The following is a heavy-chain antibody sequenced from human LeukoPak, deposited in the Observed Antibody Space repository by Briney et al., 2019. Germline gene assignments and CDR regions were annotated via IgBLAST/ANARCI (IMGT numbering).Heavy chain of an antibody. CDR3: ARDLVGGWDDSSGYYYGYFDY. CDR1: GFTFAIYA. D-gene: IGHD3-22*01. V-gene: IGHV3-30-3*01. J-gene: IGHJ4*02. CDR2: ISYDGNNK. Sequence: GGSLRLSCAAAGFTFAIYAMHWVRQPPGEGLEWVAVISYDGNNKYYADSVKGLFTISRDNSKNTLYLQMNSLRAEDTAVYYCARDLVGGWDDSSGYYYGYFDYWGQGTLVTVSS.